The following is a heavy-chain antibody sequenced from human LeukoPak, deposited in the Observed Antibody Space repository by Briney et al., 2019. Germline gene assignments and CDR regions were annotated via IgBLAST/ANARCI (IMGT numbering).Heavy chain of an antibody. CDR3: WRHPDYGGNFDS. Sequence: PSETLSLTCTVSGVSVTSYYWSWIRQPPGKGLEWIGYISYSGSTNYNPSLKSRVTITVDTSKNQSSLKLSSVTAADTAAYYCWRHPDYGGNFDSWGQGTLVTVSS. V-gene: IGHV4-59*08. J-gene: IGHJ4*02. D-gene: IGHD4-23*01. CDR1: GVSVTSYY. CDR2: ISYSGST.